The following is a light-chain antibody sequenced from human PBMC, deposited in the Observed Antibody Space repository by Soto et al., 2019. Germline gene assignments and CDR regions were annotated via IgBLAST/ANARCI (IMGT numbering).Light chain of an antibody. CDR3: QQYINLWT. CDR2: GAS. CDR1: QSVSSN. Sequence: EIVMTQSPATLSVSPGERVTLSCRASQSVSSNLAWYQQKPGQSPRLLIYGASTRATGIPARFSGSGSGTEFTLTISSLQSEDFAVYCCQQYINLWTFGQGTKVDIK. V-gene: IGKV3-15*01. J-gene: IGKJ1*01.